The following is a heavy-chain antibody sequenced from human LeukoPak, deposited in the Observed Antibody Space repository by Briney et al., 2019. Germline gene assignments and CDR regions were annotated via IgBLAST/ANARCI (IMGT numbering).Heavy chain of an antibody. V-gene: IGHV3-48*04. CDR1: GFTFSSYS. CDR3: ARDSGGYFGY. J-gene: IGHJ4*02. Sequence: GGSLRLSCAASGFTFSSYSMNWVRQAPGKGLEWVSYISSSSSTIYYADSVKGRFTISRDNAKNSLYLQVNSLRAEDTAVYYCARDSGGYFGYWGQGTQVTVSS. D-gene: IGHD3-10*01. CDR2: ISSSSSTI.